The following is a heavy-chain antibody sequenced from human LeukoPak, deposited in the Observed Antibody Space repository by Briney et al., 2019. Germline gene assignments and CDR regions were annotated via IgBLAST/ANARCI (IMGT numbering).Heavy chain of an antibody. CDR1: GFTFSSYS. V-gene: IGHV3-21*01. J-gene: IGHJ4*02. D-gene: IGHD2-15*01. CDR3: AREGDGCSGGSCYPNFDY. Sequence: GGSLRLSCAASGFTFSSYSMNWVRQAPGKGLEWVSSISSSSSYIYYADSVKGRFTISRDNAKNSLYLQMNSLRAEDTAVYYCAREGDGCSGGSCYPNFDYWAREPWSPSPQ. CDR2: ISSSSSYI.